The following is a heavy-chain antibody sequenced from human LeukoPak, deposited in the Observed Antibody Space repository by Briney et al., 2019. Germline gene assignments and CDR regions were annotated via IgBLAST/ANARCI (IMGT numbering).Heavy chain of an antibody. CDR1: GYTFTSYD. Sequence: GASVKVSCKASGYTFTSYDINWVRQATGQGLEWMGWMNPNSGNTGYAQKFQGRVTMTRNTSISTAYMELSSLRSEDTAVYYCARGVPSRLGRGYPISFHFDYWGQGTLVTVSS. J-gene: IGHJ4*02. D-gene: IGHD3-22*01. CDR2: MNPNSGNT. V-gene: IGHV1-8*01. CDR3: ARGVPSRLGRGYPISFHFDY.